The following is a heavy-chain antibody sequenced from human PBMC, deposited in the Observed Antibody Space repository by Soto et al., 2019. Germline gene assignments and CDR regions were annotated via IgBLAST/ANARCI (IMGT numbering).Heavy chain of an antibody. J-gene: IGHJ4*02. V-gene: IGHV4-4*02. Sequence: SETLSLTCAVSSGSVSSSDWWTWVRQSPEKGLEWIGDIYYTGRSNYNPSLRSRVTMSVDTSKNQVSLKLSSVTAADTAVYYCARKIDKWELRIYSFEYWGQGTLVTVSS. D-gene: IGHD1-26*01. CDR3: ARKIDKWELRIYSFEY. CDR1: SGSVSSSDW. CDR2: IYYTGRS.